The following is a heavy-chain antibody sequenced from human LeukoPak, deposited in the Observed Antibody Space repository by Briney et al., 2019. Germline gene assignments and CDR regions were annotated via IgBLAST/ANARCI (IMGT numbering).Heavy chain of an antibody. CDR2: IYYSRST. V-gene: IGHV4-59*01. D-gene: IGHD3-10*01. J-gene: IGHJ5*02. CDR3: ARDRAGYNWFDP. Sequence: SETLSLTCTVSGGSISSYYWSWIRQPPGKGLEWIGYIYYSRSTNYNPSLKSRVTISVDTSKNQFSLKLSSVTAADTAVYYCARDRAGYNWFDPWGQGTLVTVSS. CDR1: GGSISSYY.